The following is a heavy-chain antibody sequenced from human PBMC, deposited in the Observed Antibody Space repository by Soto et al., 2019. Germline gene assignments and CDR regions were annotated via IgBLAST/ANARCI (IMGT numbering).Heavy chain of an antibody. V-gene: IGHV4-34*01. CDR3: ARGRGFIVYTLLVEMAIMVSAFDY. J-gene: IGHJ4*02. Sequence: SETLSLTCAVYGGSFSGYYWSWIRQPPGKGLEWIGEINHSGSTNYNPSLKSRVTISVDTSKNQFSLKLSSVTAADTAVYYCARGRGFIVYTLLVEMAIMVSAFDYWGQGTLVTVSS. D-gene: IGHD2-21*01. CDR1: GGSFSGYY. CDR2: INHSGST.